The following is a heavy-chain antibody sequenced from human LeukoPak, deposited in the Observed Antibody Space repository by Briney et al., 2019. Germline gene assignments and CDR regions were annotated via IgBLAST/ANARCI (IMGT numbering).Heavy chain of an antibody. Sequence: GGSLRLSCAASGFTVSGSYMSWVRQAPGKGLEWVSVIYSGGSTYYADSVKGRFTISRDNSKNTLYLQMNSLRAEDTAVYYCARESTVTTPYFDYWGQGTLVTVAS. CDR2: IYSGGST. D-gene: IGHD4-17*01. CDR3: ARESTVTTPYFDY. J-gene: IGHJ4*02. CDR1: GFTVSGSY. V-gene: IGHV3-53*01.